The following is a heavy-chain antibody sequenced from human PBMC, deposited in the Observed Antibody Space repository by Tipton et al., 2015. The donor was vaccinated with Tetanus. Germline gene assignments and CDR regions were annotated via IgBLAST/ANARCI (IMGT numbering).Heavy chain of an antibody. V-gene: IGHV4-59*08. J-gene: IGHJ1*01. CDR3: AGHSSALPFHH. D-gene: IGHD3-22*01. CDR2: IYYTGTT. CDR1: DGSFSRYY. Sequence: LRLSCTVSDGSFSRYYWSWIRQPPGKGLEWIGHIYYTGTTKDNTSLKSRVIMSVDTFTNQLSLRLISVTAADTAVYYCAGHSSALPFHHWGQGPLVTVTS.